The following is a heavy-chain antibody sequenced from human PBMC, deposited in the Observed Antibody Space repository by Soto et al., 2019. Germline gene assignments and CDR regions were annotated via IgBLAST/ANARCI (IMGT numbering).Heavy chain of an antibody. V-gene: IGHV4-61*01. J-gene: IGHJ4*02. CDR2: IYYSGST. D-gene: IGHD3-3*01. Sequence: SETLSLTCTVSGGSVSSGSYYWSWIRQPPGKGLEWIGYIYYSGSTNYNPSLKSRVTISVDTSKNQFSLKLSSVTAADTAVYYCARDGTIFGVVIWGQGTLVTSPQ. CDR1: GGSVSSGSYY. CDR3: ARDGTIFGVVI.